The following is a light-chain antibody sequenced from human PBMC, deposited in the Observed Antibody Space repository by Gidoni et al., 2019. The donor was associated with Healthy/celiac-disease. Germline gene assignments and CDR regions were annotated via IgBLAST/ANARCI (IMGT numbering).Light chain of an antibody. V-gene: IGKV2D-29*01. CDR3: MQSIQLPLT. J-gene: IGKJ4*01. Sequence: DIVMTQTTLSLSVTPGQPASIACKSSPSRLHSDGKTYLYWYLQKPGQPPQLLNYEVSNRFSRVPDGFGSSESGTDFTLKISRVEAEDVGVYFCMQSIQLPLTFGGGTKVEIK. CDR1: PSRLHSDGKTY. CDR2: EVS.